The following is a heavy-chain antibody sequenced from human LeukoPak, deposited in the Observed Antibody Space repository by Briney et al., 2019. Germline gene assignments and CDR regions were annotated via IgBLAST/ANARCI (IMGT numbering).Heavy chain of an antibody. CDR3: ARDKDYGEDSGYYYYGMDV. Sequence: GGSLRLSCAASGFTFSSYSMNWVRQAPGKGLEWVSSISSSSSYIYYADSVKGRFTISRDNAKNSLYLQMNSLRAEDTAVYYCARDKDYGEDSGYYYYGMDVWGQGTTVTVSS. J-gene: IGHJ6*02. CDR2: ISSSSSYI. V-gene: IGHV3-21*01. D-gene: IGHD4-17*01. CDR1: GFTFSSYS.